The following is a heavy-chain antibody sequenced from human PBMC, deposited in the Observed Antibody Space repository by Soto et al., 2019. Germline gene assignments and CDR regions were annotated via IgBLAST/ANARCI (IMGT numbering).Heavy chain of an antibody. CDR3: AKDLSRMGFAAFDI. V-gene: IGHV3-33*06. D-gene: IGHD2-8*01. J-gene: IGHJ3*02. Sequence: GGSLRLSCAASGFMFTNHGMHWVRQAPGKGLEWVAVIWSDGNKRYYADSVKGRFTVSRDNSNNTLYLQMNSLRAEDTAVYYCAKDLSRMGFAAFDIWGQGTMVTVSS. CDR2: IWSDGNKR. CDR1: GFMFTNHG.